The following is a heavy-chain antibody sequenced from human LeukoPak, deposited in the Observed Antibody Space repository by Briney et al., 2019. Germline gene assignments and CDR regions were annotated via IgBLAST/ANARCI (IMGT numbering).Heavy chain of an antibody. J-gene: IGHJ4*02. Sequence: GGSLRLSCAASGFTFSSYAMSWVRQAPGKGLEGVSAISGSGGSTYYADSVKGRFTISRDNSKTTLYLQMNSLRAEDTAVYYCAKDKYSYGYDLGDYWGQGTLVTVSS. CDR1: GFTFSSYA. D-gene: IGHD5-18*01. V-gene: IGHV3-23*01. CDR2: ISGSGGST. CDR3: AKDKYSYGYDLGDY.